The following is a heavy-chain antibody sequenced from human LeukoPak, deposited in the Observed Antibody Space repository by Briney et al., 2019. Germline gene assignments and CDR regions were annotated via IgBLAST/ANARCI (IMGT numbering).Heavy chain of an antibody. J-gene: IGHJ4*02. CDR3: VRTNGGTYYDY. CDR1: GFIFTDYD. Sequence: GGSLRLSCAAPGFIFTDYDLHWVRQPPGKGLEWVSVFGIAGDTYYADSVKGRFSISRYVAKNSLYLQMNNLRAGDTAVYYCVRTNGGTYYDYWGQGTLVTVSS. V-gene: IGHV3-13*01. D-gene: IGHD1-26*01. CDR2: FGIAGDT.